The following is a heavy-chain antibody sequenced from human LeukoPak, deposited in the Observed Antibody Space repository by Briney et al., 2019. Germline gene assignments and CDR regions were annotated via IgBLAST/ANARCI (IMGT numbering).Heavy chain of an antibody. J-gene: IGHJ4*02. CDR3: ARHDLNSGWYPRDY. V-gene: IGHV5-51*01. Sequence: RGESLKISCKGSGYSFTSYWIGWVRQMPGKGLEWMGIIYPGDSDTRYSPSFQGQVTVSADKSISTAYLQWSSLKASDTAMYYCARHDLNSGWYPRDYWGQGTLVTVSS. CDR1: GYSFTSYW. D-gene: IGHD6-19*01. CDR2: IYPGDSDT.